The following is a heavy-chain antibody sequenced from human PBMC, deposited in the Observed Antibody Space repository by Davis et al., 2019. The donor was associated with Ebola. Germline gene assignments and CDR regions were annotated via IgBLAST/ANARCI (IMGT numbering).Heavy chain of an antibody. V-gene: IGHV3-23*01. CDR3: AKWGGDVRLLWFGELLSRWFDP. J-gene: IGHJ5*02. CDR1: GFTFSTYA. D-gene: IGHD3-10*01. CDR2: INGGGGST. Sequence: PGGSLRPSFTASGFTFSTYAMSCVRQAPGKGLEWLATINGGGGSTDYADSLKGRFTISRANSKNTLFLQINSLRAEDTAVYYCAKWGGDVRLLWFGELLSRWFDPWGQGTLVSVSA.